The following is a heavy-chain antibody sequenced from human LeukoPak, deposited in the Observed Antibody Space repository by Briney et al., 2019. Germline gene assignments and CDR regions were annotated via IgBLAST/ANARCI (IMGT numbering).Heavy chain of an antibody. CDR3: ARASGIRYFDWLFLPFDY. V-gene: IGHV3-23*01. CDR1: GFTFSTYA. CDR2: ITGSADRT. J-gene: IGHJ4*02. D-gene: IGHD3-9*01. Sequence: GGSLRLSCAASGFTFSTYAMSWVRQAPGKGLEWVSAITGSADRTHYADSMKGRFTISRDNSKNIVYLQMNSLRAKDTAVYYCARASGIRYFDWLFLPFDYWGQGTLVTVSS.